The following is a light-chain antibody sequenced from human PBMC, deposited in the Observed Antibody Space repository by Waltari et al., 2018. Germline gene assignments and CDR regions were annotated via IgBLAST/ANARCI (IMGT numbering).Light chain of an antibody. CDR2: GAS. CDR1: QSISSY. Sequence: DLQMTQSPSSLSASVGDRFTITCRASQSISSYLNWYQQKPGKAPKLLIYGASSLQSGVPSRFSGSGSGTDFTLTISSLQPEDFATYYCQQSFHTPLTFGGGTKVEIK. J-gene: IGKJ4*01. CDR3: QQSFHTPLT. V-gene: IGKV1-39*01.